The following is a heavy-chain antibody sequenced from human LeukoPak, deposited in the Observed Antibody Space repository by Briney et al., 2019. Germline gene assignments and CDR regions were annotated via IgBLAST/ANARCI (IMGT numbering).Heavy chain of an antibody. D-gene: IGHD1-26*01. CDR3: ARLVPYQLVGDTHWYFDL. CDR1: GFTFSSYA. V-gene: IGHV3-48*04. CDR2: ISSSGSTI. Sequence: GGSLRLSCAASGFTFSSYAMIWVRQAPGKGLEWVSYISSSGSTIYYADSVKGRFTISRDNAKNSLYLQMNSLRAADTAVYYCARLVPYQLVGDTHWYFDLWGRGTLVTVSS. J-gene: IGHJ2*01.